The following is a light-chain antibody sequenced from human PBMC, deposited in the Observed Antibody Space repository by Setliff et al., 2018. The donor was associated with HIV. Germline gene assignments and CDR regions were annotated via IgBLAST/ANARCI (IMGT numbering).Light chain of an antibody. CDR1: SSDVGGYKY. V-gene: IGLV2-8*01. CDR2: EVS. CDR3: SSYAGSNNLV. Sequence: ALTQPPSASGSPGQSVTISCTGTSSDVGGYKYVSWYQQHPGKAPKLIIYEVSKRPSGVPDRFSGSKSGNTASLTVSGLQAEDEADYYCSSYAGSNNLVFGGGTKVTVL. J-gene: IGLJ2*01.